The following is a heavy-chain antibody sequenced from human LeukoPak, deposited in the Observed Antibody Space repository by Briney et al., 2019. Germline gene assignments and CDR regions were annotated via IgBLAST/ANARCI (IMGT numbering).Heavy chain of an antibody. CDR1: GYTFTAYY. V-gene: IGHV1-2*02. CDR3: ASEAICAGGSCYLQRVAS. CDR2: IDTNTGDT. Sequence: ASVTVSRMASGYTFTAYYMHWVRQAPGQGLEWMGWIDTNTGDTKYGQKFQGRVTFTRDTSIGTAYMELSSLIFDDPAVYYCASEAICAGGSCYLQRVASWGPGNLVTVSS. J-gene: IGHJ4*02. D-gene: IGHD2-15*01.